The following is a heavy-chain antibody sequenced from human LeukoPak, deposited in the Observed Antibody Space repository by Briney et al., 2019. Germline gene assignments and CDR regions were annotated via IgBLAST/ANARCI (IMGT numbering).Heavy chain of an antibody. J-gene: IGHJ4*02. CDR1: GFTFSSYW. D-gene: IGHD6-13*01. CDR3: GRESVAAGLGH. CDR2: IKYDGIER. Sequence: GGPLRLSCAASGFTFSSYWMHWVRQAPGKGLVWVARIKYDGIERGYADSVKGRFTISRDNAKNTLYLQMNSLRAEDTAVYYCGRESVAAGLGHWGQGTLVTVST. V-gene: IGHV3-74*01.